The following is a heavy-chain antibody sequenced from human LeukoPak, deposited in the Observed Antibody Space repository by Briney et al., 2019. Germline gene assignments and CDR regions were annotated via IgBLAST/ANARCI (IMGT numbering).Heavy chain of an antibody. Sequence: PGGSLRLYCAASGFSFNDAWMSWVRQAPGKGLEWVGRIKRKTDGGTTDYAAPVKGRFTISRDDSKTSLYLQMNNLKTEDTAVYYCTTDTRRVVVPKWGQGTLVTVSS. J-gene: IGHJ4*02. CDR2: IKRKTDGGTT. CDR3: TTDTRRVVVPK. D-gene: IGHD2-15*01. CDR1: GFSFNDAW. V-gene: IGHV3-15*01.